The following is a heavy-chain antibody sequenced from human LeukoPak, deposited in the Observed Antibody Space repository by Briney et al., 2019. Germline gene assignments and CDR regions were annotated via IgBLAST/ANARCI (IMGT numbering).Heavy chain of an antibody. CDR2: IYHSGST. D-gene: IGHD3-10*01. CDR1: GVSISSSNW. J-gene: IGHJ4*02. V-gene: IGHV4-4*02. CDR3: ARSITMVRGVICG. Sequence: RTSGTLSLTCAVSGVSISSSNWWSWVRQPPGKGLEWIGEIYHSGSTNYNPSLKSRVTISVDKSKNQFSLKLSSVTAADTAVYYCARSITMVRGVICGWGQGTLVTVSS.